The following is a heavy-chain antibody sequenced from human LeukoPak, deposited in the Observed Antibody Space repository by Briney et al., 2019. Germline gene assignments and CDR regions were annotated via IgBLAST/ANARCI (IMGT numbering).Heavy chain of an antibody. CDR3: ARALATVTTFLY. J-gene: IGHJ4*02. D-gene: IGHD4-17*01. CDR2: ISAYNGNP. V-gene: IGHV1-18*01. CDR1: GYTFTSYG. Sequence: EASVKVSCKASGYTFTSYGISWVRQAPGQGLEWMGWISAYNGNPNYAQKLQGRVTMTTDTSTSTAYMELRSLRSDDTAVYYCARALATVTTFLYWGQGTLVTVSS.